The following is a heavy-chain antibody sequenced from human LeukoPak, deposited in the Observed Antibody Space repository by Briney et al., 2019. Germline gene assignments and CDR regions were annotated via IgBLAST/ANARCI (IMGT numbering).Heavy chain of an antibody. CDR2: ISYDGSNK. V-gene: IGHV3-30*04. Sequence: GGSLRLSCAASGSTFSSYAMHWVRQAPGKGLEWVAVISYDGSNKYYADSVKGRFTISRDNSKNTLYLQMNSLRAEDTAVYYCARDAGIGYYYYGMDVWGQGTTVTVSS. CDR3: ARDAGIGYYYYGMDV. CDR1: GSTFSSYA. J-gene: IGHJ6*02. D-gene: IGHD6-13*01.